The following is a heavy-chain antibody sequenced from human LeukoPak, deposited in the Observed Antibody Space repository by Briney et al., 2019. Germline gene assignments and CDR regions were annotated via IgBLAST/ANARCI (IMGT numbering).Heavy chain of an antibody. J-gene: IGHJ5*02. V-gene: IGHV4-59*02. D-gene: IGHD5-12*01. Sequence: KPSETLSLTCTVSGGSVNNYDWSWIRQPPRKGLGYIGYIYYSGSTNYNPSLKSRVTISVDSSKNQFSLNLKSVTAADTAVYYCARDRAEGGGYWFDPWGQGTLVTVSS. CDR3: ARDRAEGGGYWFDP. CDR1: GGSVNNYD. CDR2: IYYSGST.